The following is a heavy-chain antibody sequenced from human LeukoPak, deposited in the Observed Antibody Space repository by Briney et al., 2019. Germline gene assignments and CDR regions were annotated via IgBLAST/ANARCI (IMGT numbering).Heavy chain of an antibody. CDR3: ARDKLSSQVLDYYGMDV. V-gene: IGHV3-30*02. CDR2: ILYDGSDK. Sequence: GGSLRLSCAASNFTFGSYGMNWVRHVPGKGLEWVAYILYDGSDKYYTDSVKGRFTISRDNAKNTLYLQMNSLRAEDTAVYYCARDKLSSQVLDYYGMDVWGQGTTVTVSS. CDR1: NFTFGSYG. D-gene: IGHD3-10*01. J-gene: IGHJ6*02.